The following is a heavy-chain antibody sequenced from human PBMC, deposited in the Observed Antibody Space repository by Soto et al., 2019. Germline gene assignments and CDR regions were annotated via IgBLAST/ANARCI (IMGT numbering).Heavy chain of an antibody. J-gene: IGHJ4*02. D-gene: IGHD2-15*01. Sequence: QITLKESGPTLVKPTQTLTLTCNVSGVSLSTGGVGVGWIRQPPGKALEWLALIYWDDDQRSSPSLKSRLTITTDTSKNQVVLTMTNMAPDDTATYYCAHMRAAKFDYWGQGTLVTVSS. CDR2: IYWDDDQ. CDR1: GVSLSTGGVG. CDR3: AHMRAAKFDY. V-gene: IGHV2-5*02.